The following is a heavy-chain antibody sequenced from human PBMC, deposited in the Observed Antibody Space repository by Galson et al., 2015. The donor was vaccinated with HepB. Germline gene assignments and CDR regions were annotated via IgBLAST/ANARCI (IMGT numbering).Heavy chain of an antibody. CDR1: GYTFSSYA. Sequence: SVKVSCKASGYTFSSYAISWVRQAPGQGLEWMGGIIPIFGTANYAQKFQGRVTITADESTSTAYMELSSLRSEDTAVYYCARAVDYYDSSVSYFQHWGQGTLVTVSS. CDR2: IIPIFGTA. CDR3: ARAVDYYDSSVSYFQH. V-gene: IGHV1-69*13. J-gene: IGHJ1*01. D-gene: IGHD3-22*01.